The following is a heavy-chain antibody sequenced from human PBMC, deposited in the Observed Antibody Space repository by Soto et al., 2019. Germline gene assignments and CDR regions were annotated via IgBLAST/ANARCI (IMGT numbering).Heavy chain of an antibody. Sequence: EVQLVESGGGLVQPGGSLRLSCAASGFTFSSHWLHWVRQVPGKGLVWVSRINSDGSSTSYADSVKGRFTISRDNGKNTLYLQMNSLRAEDTAVYSCARKDSTELRNAMGVWGQGTTVTVSS. CDR2: INSDGSST. D-gene: IGHD3-10*01. J-gene: IGHJ6*02. CDR3: ARKDSTELRNAMGV. CDR1: GFTFSSHW. V-gene: IGHV3-74*01.